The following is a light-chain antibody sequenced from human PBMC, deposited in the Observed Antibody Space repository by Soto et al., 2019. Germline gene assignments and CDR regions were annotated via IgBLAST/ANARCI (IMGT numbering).Light chain of an antibody. CDR3: QQYYFYWT. CDR1: QSISSY. V-gene: IGKV1-5*01. J-gene: IGKJ1*01. Sequence: DIQMTQSPSTLSASVGDRVTITCRASQSISSYLAWYQQKPGKAPKLLMYDASSLETGVPSRFNGSGSGTEFTLTISSLQPDDLATYYCQQYYFYWTFGQGTKVEIK. CDR2: DAS.